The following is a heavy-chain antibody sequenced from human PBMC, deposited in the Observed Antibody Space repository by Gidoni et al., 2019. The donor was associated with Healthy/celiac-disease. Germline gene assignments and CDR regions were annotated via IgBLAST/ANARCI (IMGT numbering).Heavy chain of an antibody. Sequence: EVQLVESGGGLVKTGGSLRLSCAASGFTCSSYSMNWVRQARGKGLEWVSSISSSSSYIYYAASVKGRFTISRDNAKYSLYLQMNSLRAEDTAVYYCARDLVGEDLYYYYGMDVWGQGTTVTVSS. CDR1: GFTCSSYS. V-gene: IGHV3-21*01. D-gene: IGHD3-16*01. CDR3: ARDLVGEDLYYYYGMDV. J-gene: IGHJ6*02. CDR2: ISSSSSYI.